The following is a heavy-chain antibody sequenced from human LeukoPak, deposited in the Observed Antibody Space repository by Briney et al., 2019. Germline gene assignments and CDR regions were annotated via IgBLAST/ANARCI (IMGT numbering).Heavy chain of an antibody. CDR3: AKDRDGDLFDY. J-gene: IGHJ4*02. D-gene: IGHD7-27*01. CDR1: GFTFSSYG. V-gene: IGHV3-30*18. Sequence: GGSLRLSCAASGFTFSSYGMHWVRQAPGKGLEWAAVISYDGSNKYYADSVKGRFTISRDNSKNTLYLQMNSLRAEDTAVYYCAKDRDGDLFDYWGQGTLVTVSS. CDR2: ISYDGSNK.